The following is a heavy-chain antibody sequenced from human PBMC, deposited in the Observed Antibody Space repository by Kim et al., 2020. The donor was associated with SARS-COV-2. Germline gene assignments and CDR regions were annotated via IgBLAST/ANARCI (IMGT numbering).Heavy chain of an antibody. D-gene: IGHD3-10*01. J-gene: IGHJ6*02. CDR2: INAGNGNT. V-gene: IGHV1-3*01. CDR3: AREYYYGSGSYYNDTHYYYYYGMDV. CDR1: GYTFTSYA. Sequence: ASVKVSCKASGYTFTSYAMHWVRQAPGQRLEWMGWINAGNGNTKYSQKFQGRVTITRDTSASTAYMELSSLRSEDTAVYYCAREYYYGSGSYYNDTHYYYYYGMDVGGQGTTVTVSS.